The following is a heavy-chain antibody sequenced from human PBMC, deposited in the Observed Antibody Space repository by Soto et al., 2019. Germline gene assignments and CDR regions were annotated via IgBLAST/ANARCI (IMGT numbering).Heavy chain of an antibody. D-gene: IGHD6-19*01. J-gene: IGHJ4*02. V-gene: IGHV3-23*01. Sequence: PGGSLRLSCVASGLTFNIYAMSWVRQAPGKGLEWVSGIDGSGGDTYHADSVKGRFTISRDNSRNTLYLEMNSLRAEDTAIYYCAKESSGRTFDFDYWGQGALVTVSS. CDR1: GLTFNIYA. CDR3: AKESSGRTFDFDY. CDR2: IDGSGGDT.